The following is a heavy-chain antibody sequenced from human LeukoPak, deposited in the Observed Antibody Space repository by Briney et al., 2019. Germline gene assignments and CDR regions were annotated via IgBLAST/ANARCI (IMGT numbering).Heavy chain of an antibody. Sequence: KASETLSLTCTVSGGSISSYYWSWIRQPPGKGLEWIGYIYYSGSTNYNPSLKSRVTISVDTSKNQFSLKLSSVTAADTAVYYCASMVRGPYNWFDPWGQGTLVTVSS. CDR1: GGSISSYY. J-gene: IGHJ5*02. V-gene: IGHV4-59*01. CDR2: IYYSGST. CDR3: ASMVRGPYNWFDP. D-gene: IGHD3-10*01.